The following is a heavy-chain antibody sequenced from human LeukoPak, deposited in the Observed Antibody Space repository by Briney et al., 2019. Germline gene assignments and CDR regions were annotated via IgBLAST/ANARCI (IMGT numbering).Heavy chain of an antibody. CDR2: ISKDGSDT. J-gene: IGHJ4*02. V-gene: IGHV3-74*01. CDR1: GFRFSDYW. CDR3: ARGGYSGSYYRFS. D-gene: IGHD6-6*01. Sequence: PGGSLRLSCAASGFRFSDYWMHWVRQAPGPGPEWLSRISKDGSDTVYADSAKGRFTASRDNAKNTVYLQVTNLRPEDTAVYFCARGGYSGSYYRFSWGQGTLVTVAS.